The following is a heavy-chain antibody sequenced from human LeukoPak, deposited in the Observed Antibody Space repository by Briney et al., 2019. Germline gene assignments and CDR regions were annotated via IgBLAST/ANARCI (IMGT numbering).Heavy chain of an antibody. D-gene: IGHD2-2*01. CDR1: GFTFDDYS. V-gene: IGHV3-9*01. CDR3: AKDTPQYCSSTSCYVS. Sequence: PGGSLRLSCAASGFTFDDYSMHWVRQAPGKGLEWVSGISWNSGSIGYADSVKGRFTISRDNAKNSLYLQMNSLRAEDTALYYCAKDTPQYCSSTSCYVSWGQGTLVTVSS. J-gene: IGHJ5*02. CDR2: ISWNSGSI.